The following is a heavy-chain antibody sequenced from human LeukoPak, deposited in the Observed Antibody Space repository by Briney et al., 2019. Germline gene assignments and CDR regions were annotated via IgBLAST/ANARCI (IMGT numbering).Heavy chain of an antibody. Sequence: PSETLSLTCAVSGGSLSSIKWCSGVRQPPGKGLGWIGEIYHSGGTNYNPSLKSRVTISVDKSKNQFSLKLSSVTAADTAVYYCARGRDGYNYFDYWGQGTLVTVSS. J-gene: IGHJ4*02. CDR2: IYHSGGT. D-gene: IGHD5-24*01. CDR1: GGSLSSIKW. CDR3: ARGRDGYNYFDY. V-gene: IGHV4-4*02.